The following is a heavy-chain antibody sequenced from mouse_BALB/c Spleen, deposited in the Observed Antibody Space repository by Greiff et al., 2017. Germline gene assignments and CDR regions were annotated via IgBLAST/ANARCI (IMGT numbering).Heavy chain of an antibody. J-gene: IGHJ4*01. CDR3: ARFNYYGSSAYAMDY. V-gene: IGHV1-14*01. D-gene: IGHD1-1*01. Sequence: VQLQQSGPELVKPGASVKMSCKASGYTFTSYVMHWVKQKPGQGLEWIGYINPYNDGTKYNEKFKGKATLTSDKSSSTAYMELSSLTSEDSAVYYCARFNYYGSSAYAMDYWGQGTSVTVSS. CDR1: GYTFTSYV. CDR2: INPYNDGT.